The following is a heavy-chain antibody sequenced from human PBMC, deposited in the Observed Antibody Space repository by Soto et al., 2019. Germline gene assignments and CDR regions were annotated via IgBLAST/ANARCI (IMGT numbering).Heavy chain of an antibody. D-gene: IGHD3-10*01. Sequence: QVQLQESGPGLVKPSQTLSLTCTVSGGSISSGGYYWSWIRQHPGKGLEWIGYIYYSGSTYYNPSLKSRVTISVDTSKNQFSLKLSSVTAANTAVYYCASSPLSTMVRGVLDYWGQGTLVTVSS. V-gene: IGHV4-31*03. CDR3: ASSPLSTMVRGVLDY. CDR1: GGSISSGGYY. J-gene: IGHJ4*02. CDR2: IYYSGST.